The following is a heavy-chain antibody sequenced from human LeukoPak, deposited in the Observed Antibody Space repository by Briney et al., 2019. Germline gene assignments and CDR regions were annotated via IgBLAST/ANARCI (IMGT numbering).Heavy chain of an antibody. CDR3: YIVAGTARGY. J-gene: IGHJ4*02. CDR1: GFTFSGSA. Sequence: PGGSLRLSCVVSGFTFSGSAMHWVRQASGKGLEWLGRIRRKPNNYATAYSASVKGRFTISRDDSENTSYLQMYRLKTEDTAVYYCYIVAGTARGYWGQGTLVTVSS. D-gene: IGHD2-15*01. CDR2: IRRKPNNYAT. V-gene: IGHV3-73*01.